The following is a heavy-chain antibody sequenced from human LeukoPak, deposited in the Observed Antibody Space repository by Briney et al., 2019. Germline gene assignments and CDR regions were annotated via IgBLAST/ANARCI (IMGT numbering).Heavy chain of an antibody. Sequence: ASVKVSCKASGYTFTGYYMHWVRQAPGQGLEWMGWINPNNADKTFAQKFQGRVTMTRDTSISTAYMELSRLTSDDTAVYYCAKEVHYYDSSDYFPLGYWGQGTLITVSS. CDR3: AKEVHYYDSSDYFPLGY. CDR1: GYTFTGYY. J-gene: IGHJ4*02. D-gene: IGHD3-22*01. CDR2: INPNNADK. V-gene: IGHV1-2*02.